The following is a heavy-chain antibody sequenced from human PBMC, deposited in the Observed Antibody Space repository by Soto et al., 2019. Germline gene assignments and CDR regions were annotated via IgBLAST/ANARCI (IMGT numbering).Heavy chain of an antibody. CDR2: IYSSGST. CDR1: GGDISTYY. CDR3: ARGQRFSDWFDP. V-gene: IGHV4-4*07. D-gene: IGHD3-3*01. Sequence: QVQLQESGPGLVKPSETLSLTCTVSGGDISTYYWTWIRQPAGKGLEWIGRIYSSGSTKYNPSLKSRVTMSLDTSKKQFSLRLSSVTAADTAVYYCARGQRFSDWFDPWGQGTLVTVSS. J-gene: IGHJ5*02.